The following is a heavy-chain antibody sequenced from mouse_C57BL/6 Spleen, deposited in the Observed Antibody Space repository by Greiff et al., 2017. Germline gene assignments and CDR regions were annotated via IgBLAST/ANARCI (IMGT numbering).Heavy chain of an antibody. CDR1: GYTFTDYN. CDR3: ARSLYGTHAMDY. CDR2: INPNNGGT. D-gene: IGHD2-1*01. J-gene: IGHJ4*01. Sequence: EVQLQQSGPELVKPGASVKIPCKASGYTFTDYNMDWVKQSHGKSLEWIGDINPNNGGTIYNQKFKGKATLTVDKSSSTAYMELRSLTSEDTAVYYCARSLYGTHAMDYWGQGTSVTVSS. V-gene: IGHV1-18*01.